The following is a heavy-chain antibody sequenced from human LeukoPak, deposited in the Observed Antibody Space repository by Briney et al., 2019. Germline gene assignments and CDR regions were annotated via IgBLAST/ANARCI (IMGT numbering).Heavy chain of an antibody. CDR3: ASSGYSSGWGLDYYYGMDV. CDR1: GYTFTSYG. D-gene: IGHD6-19*01. J-gene: IGHJ6*02. V-gene: IGHV1-18*01. CDR2: ISAYNGNT. Sequence: GASVKVSCKASGYTFTSYGISWVRQAPGQGLAWMGWISAYNGNTNYAQKLQGRVTMTTDTSTSTAYMELRSLRSDDTAVYYCASSGYSSGWGLDYYYGMDVWGQGTTVTVSS.